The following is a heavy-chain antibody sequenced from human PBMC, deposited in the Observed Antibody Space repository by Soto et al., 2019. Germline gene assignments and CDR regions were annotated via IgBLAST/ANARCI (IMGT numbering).Heavy chain of an antibody. J-gene: IGHJ5*02. D-gene: IGHD1-7*01. CDR3: VRENYFGLDR. Sequence: EVQLVESGGALVQPGGSQRLSCAVSGCTVGPWWMHWVRQVPGKGLVWVSRMNGDGTYITYGDFAKGRFTISRDNAKNTLFLQMNSLRAEDTAVYYCVRENYFGLDRWGQGTLVTVSS. CDR1: GCTVGPWW. V-gene: IGHV3-74*01. CDR2: MNGDGTYI.